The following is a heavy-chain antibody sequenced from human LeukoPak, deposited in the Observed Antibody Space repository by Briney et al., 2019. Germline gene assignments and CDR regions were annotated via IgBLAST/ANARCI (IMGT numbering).Heavy chain of an antibody. CDR1: GCSYSDYR. J-gene: IGHJ6*01. V-gene: IGHV3-74*01. D-gene: IGHD3-10*01. Sequence: GCSLRLSCVAYGCSYSDYRMHWVRQATGMGLVWVSRIYIDGVGTAYADFVKGRFIISRDNAKNTLYLQMNSLTSEDTAVYYCVTARGRFWGKGTTVTVSS. CDR3: VTARGRF. CDR2: IYIDGVGT.